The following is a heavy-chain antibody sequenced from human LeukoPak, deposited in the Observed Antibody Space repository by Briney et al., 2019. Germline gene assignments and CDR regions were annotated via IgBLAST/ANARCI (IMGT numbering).Heavy chain of an antibody. V-gene: IGHV3-23*01. J-gene: IGHJ4*02. CDR1: GFTFSSSG. Sequence: GGSLRLSCEASGFTFSSSGMSWVRHAPGKGLEWVSVISDSGRSTLYADSVKGRFTISRDNSESTLYLQMNSLRAEDTAVYYCAREEMATMRFYYWGQGTLVTVSS. CDR2: ISDSGRST. D-gene: IGHD5-24*01. CDR3: AREEMATMRFYY.